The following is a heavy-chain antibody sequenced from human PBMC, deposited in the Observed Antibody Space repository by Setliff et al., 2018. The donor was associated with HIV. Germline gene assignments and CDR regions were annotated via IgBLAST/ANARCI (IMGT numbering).Heavy chain of an antibody. D-gene: IGHD4-17*01. V-gene: IGHV1-18*01. Sequence: ASVKVSCKASGYTFTSYGLSWVRQAPGQGLEWVGWISAYNGNTNYAQKLQGRVTFTTDTSTSTAYMELRSLRSDDTAVYYCARGAPDYGGNSGVDYWGQGTMVTVSS. CDR3: ARGAPDYGGNSGVDY. CDR1: GYTFTSYG. J-gene: IGHJ4*03. CDR2: ISAYNGNT.